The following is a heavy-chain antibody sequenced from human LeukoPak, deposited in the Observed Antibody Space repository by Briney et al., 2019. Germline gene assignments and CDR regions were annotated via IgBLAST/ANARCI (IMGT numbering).Heavy chain of an antibody. CDR3: AKSTVVVAARGDYFDY. CDR2: ISGSGAST. CDR1: GFTFSSYA. Sequence: GGSLRLSCAVSGFTFSSYAMSWVRQAPGKGLEWVSGISGSGASTYYADSVKGRFTISRDNSKNTLYLQISLRAEDTAVYYCAKSTVVVAARGDYFDYWGQGILVTVSS. D-gene: IGHD2-15*01. J-gene: IGHJ4*02. V-gene: IGHV3-23*01.